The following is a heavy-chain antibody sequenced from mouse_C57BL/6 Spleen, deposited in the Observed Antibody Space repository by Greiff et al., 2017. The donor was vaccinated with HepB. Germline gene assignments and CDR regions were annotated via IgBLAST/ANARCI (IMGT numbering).Heavy chain of an antibody. V-gene: IGHV1-54*01. D-gene: IGHD4-1*01. CDR2: INPGSGGT. CDR1: GYAFTNYL. J-gene: IGHJ1*03. Sequence: QVQLKQSGAELVRPGTSVKVSCKASGYAFTNYLIEWVKQRPGQGLEWIGVINPGSGGTNYNEKFKGKATLTADKSSSTAYMQLSSLTSEDSAVYFCARRLNWDIWYFDVWGTGTTVTVSS. CDR3: ARRLNWDIWYFDV.